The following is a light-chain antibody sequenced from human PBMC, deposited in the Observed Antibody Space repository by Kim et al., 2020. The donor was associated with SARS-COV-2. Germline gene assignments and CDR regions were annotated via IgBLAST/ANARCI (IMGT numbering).Light chain of an antibody. V-gene: IGLV2-18*02. CDR3: SSYTSSSTLI. Sequence: GRPVTVSCTGASSNVGSYNRVSWYQPPAGTTPKLIIYEVSDWPSGVPHRFSGSKSGNTASLTISWLQTEDEADYYCSSYTSSSTLIFGGGTQLTVL. J-gene: IGLJ2*01. CDR1: SSNVGSYNR. CDR2: EVS.